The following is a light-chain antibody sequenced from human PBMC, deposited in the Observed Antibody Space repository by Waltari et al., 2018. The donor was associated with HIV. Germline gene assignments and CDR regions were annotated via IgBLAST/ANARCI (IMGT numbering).Light chain of an antibody. CDR3: CSYAGSSRFYV. CDR2: DVS. J-gene: IGLJ1*01. Sequence: QSALTQPPSVSGSPGQSVTISCSGTSTTIGDYNYFSWYQQHPGKAPKLMIYDVSVRPSGVPDRFFGSKSGNTASLTISGLLDDDEADYYCCSYAGSSRFYVFGTGTKVTVL. V-gene: IGLV2-11*01. CDR1: STTIGDYNY.